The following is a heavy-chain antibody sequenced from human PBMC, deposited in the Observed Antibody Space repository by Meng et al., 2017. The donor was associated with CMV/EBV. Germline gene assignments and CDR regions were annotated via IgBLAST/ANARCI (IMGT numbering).Heavy chain of an antibody. CDR2: IYSDGSGT. J-gene: IGHJ5*02. CDR3: ARGTKGYYDFWSGYRPGPWFDP. V-gene: IGHV3-74*01. Sequence: GGSLRLSCAASGFTFSNYWMHWVRQAPGKGLLWVSRIYSDGSGTSYADSVKGRFTISRDNTKNTLFLQMNSLRSEDTAVYYCARGTKGYYDFWSGYRPGPWFDPWGQGTLVTVSS. D-gene: IGHD3-3*01. CDR1: GFTFSNYW.